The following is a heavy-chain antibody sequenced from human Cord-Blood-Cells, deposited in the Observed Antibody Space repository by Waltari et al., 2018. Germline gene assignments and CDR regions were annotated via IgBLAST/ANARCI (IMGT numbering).Heavy chain of an antibody. CDR1: GFTFSRYW. J-gene: IGHJ4*02. CDR3: ARDAAGGDSSGYYFDY. V-gene: IGHV3-7*01. Sequence: EVQLVESGGGLVQPGGSLRLSCAPSGFTFSRYWMTWVRQAPGKGLEWVANIKQDGSEKYYVDSVKGRFTISRDNDKNSLYLQMNSLRAEDTAVNYCARDAAGGDSSGYYFDYWGQGTLVTVSS. CDR2: IKQDGSEK. D-gene: IGHD3-22*01.